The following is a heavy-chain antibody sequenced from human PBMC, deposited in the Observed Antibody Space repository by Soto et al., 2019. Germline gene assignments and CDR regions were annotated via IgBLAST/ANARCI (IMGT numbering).Heavy chain of an antibody. CDR1: GYTFTSYD. V-gene: IGHV1-8*01. J-gene: IGHJ4*02. Sequence: ASVKVSCKASGYTFTSYDINWVRQATGQGLEWMGWMNPDSGNTGYAQKFQGRVTMTRNTSISTAYMELSSLRSEDTAVYYCATTAYDFWSGDSSTFDYWGQGTLVNVSS. D-gene: IGHD3-3*01. CDR3: ATTAYDFWSGDSSTFDY. CDR2: MNPDSGNT.